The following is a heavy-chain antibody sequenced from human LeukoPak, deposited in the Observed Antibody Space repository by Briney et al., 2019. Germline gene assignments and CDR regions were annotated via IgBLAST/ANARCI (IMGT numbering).Heavy chain of an antibody. CDR2: INHSGST. CDR3: ASPGYSSYDVARRAFDI. V-gene: IGHV4-34*01. Sequence: KSSETLSLTCAVYGGSFSGYYWSWIRQPPGKGLEWIGEINHSGSTNYNPSFKSRVTIPVDTSKNQFSLKLSSVTAADTAVYYCASPGYSSYDVARRAFDIWGQGTMVTVSS. CDR1: GGSFSGYY. D-gene: IGHD5-12*01. J-gene: IGHJ3*02.